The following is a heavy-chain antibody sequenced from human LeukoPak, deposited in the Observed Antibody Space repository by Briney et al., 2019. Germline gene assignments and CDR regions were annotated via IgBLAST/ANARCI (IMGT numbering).Heavy chain of an antibody. CDR2: MYYSGST. D-gene: IGHD1-14*01. J-gene: IGHJ6*03. CDR3: ARDLLASTTPKDYYYMDV. V-gene: IGHV4-39*07. Sequence: SETLSLTCTVSGGSISSSGYYWGWIRQPPGKGLEWIGSMYYSGSTYHNPSLKSRVTISVDTSKNQFSLKLSSVTAADTAVYYCARDLLASTTPKDYYYMDVWGKGTTVTVSS. CDR1: GGSISSSGYY.